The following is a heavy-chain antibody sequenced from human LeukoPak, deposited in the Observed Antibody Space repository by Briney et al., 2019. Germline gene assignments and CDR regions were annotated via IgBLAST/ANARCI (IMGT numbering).Heavy chain of an antibody. Sequence: GGSLRLSCAASGFTFSSYWMHWVRQAPGKGLEWVSSISSSSSYIYYADSVKGRFTISGDNAKNSLYLQMNSLRAEDTAVYYCARDREGAAAGPIYFDYWGQGTLVTVSS. CDR2: ISSSSSYI. CDR3: ARDREGAAAGPIYFDY. J-gene: IGHJ4*02. D-gene: IGHD6-13*01. CDR1: GFTFSSYW. V-gene: IGHV3-21*01.